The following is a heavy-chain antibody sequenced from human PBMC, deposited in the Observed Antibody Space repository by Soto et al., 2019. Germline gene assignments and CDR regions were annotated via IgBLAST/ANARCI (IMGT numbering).Heavy chain of an antibody. V-gene: IGHV3-30-3*01. CDR3: AGVYYGGDSVNNF. CDR2: TSYDGNNR. D-gene: IGHD2-21*02. J-gene: IGHJ4*02. CDR1: GFSFSSYV. Sequence: LRLSCAGSGFSFSSYVLSWVRQAPGRGLEWVAATSYDGNNRYYADSVKGRFIISRDNSKNTLDLEMETPRPEDTAVYYCAGVYYGGDSVNNFWGQGTPVTVSS.